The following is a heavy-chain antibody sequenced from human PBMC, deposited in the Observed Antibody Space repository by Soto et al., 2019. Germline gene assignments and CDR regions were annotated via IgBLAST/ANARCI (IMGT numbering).Heavy chain of an antibody. Sequence: LRLSCAASGFTFSSYAMSWVRQAPGKGLEWVSAISGSGGSTYYADSVKGRFTISRDNSKNTLYLQMNSLRAEDTAVYYCAKDDTRVRGNWFDPWGQGTLVTVSS. D-gene: IGHD3-10*01. CDR3: AKDDTRVRGNWFDP. V-gene: IGHV3-23*01. CDR1: GFTFSSYA. J-gene: IGHJ5*02. CDR2: ISGSGGST.